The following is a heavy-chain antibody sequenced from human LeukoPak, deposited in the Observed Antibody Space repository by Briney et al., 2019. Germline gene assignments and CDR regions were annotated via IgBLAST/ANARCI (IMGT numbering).Heavy chain of an antibody. D-gene: IGHD6-13*01. Sequence: PGGSLRLSCAASGFTFSSYEMNWVRQAPGKGLEWVSYISRSGSTIYYADSVKGRFTISRDNAKNSLYLQMNSLRAEDTAVYYCARAFQELPQLYYYYYMDVWGKGTTVTVSS. CDR3: ARAFQELPQLYYYYYMDV. J-gene: IGHJ6*03. CDR2: ISRSGSTI. V-gene: IGHV3-48*03. CDR1: GFTFSSYE.